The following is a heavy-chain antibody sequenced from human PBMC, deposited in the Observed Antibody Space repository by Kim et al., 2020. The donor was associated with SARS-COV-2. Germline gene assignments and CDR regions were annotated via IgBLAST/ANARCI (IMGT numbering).Heavy chain of an antibody. Sequence: SVKVSCKASGGTFSSYAISWVRQAPGQGLEWMVGIIPIFGTANYAQKFQGRVTITADESTSTAYMELSSLRSEDTAVYYCAGGWELLRSLYFQHWGQGTLVTVSS. CDR1: GGTFSSYA. CDR3: AGGWELLRSLYFQH. D-gene: IGHD1-26*01. CDR2: IIPIFGTA. V-gene: IGHV1-69*13. J-gene: IGHJ1*01.